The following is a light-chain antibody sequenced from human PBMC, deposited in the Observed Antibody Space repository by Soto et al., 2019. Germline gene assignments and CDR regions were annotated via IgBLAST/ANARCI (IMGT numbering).Light chain of an antibody. CDR2: GAS. J-gene: IGKJ5*01. V-gene: IGKV3-20*01. CDR3: QQYGSSPIT. CDR1: QSVNSEY. Sequence: EIVLTQSPGTLSLSPRERATLSCRASQSVNSEYLAWYQQKPGQAPRLLIYGASIRATGIPDRFSGSGSGTDFTLSISRLEPEDFASYYCQQYGSSPITFGHGTRLEI.